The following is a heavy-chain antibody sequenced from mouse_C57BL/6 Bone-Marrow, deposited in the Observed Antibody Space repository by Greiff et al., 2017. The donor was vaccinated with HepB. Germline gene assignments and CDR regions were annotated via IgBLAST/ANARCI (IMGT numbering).Heavy chain of an antibody. Sequence: VQLQQPGAELVKPGASVKLSCKASGYTFTSYWMHWVKQRPGQGLEWIGMIHPNSGSTNYNEKFKSKATLTVDKSSSTAYMQLSSLTSGDSAVYYCAREGLTGYFDYWGQGTTLTVSS. J-gene: IGHJ2*01. CDR2: IHPNSGST. CDR1: GYTFTSYW. D-gene: IGHD4-1*01. CDR3: AREGLTGYFDY. V-gene: IGHV1-64*01.